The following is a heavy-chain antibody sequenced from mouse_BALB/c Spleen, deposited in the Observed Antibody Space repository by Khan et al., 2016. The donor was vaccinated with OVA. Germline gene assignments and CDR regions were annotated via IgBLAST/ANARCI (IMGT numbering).Heavy chain of an antibody. CDR3: TRSFDSYYFDY. V-gene: IGHV1-5*01. CDR2: IYPGNSDT. CDR1: GYSFTSYW. Sequence: MQLEESGTVLARPGASVKMSCKASGYSFTSYWIHWVKQRPGQGLEWIGAIYPGNSDTRYNQKFKGKAKLTAVTSTSTAYMELSSLTTEDSAVYYCTRSFDSYYFDYWGQGTTLTVSS. D-gene: IGHD2-4*01. J-gene: IGHJ2*01.